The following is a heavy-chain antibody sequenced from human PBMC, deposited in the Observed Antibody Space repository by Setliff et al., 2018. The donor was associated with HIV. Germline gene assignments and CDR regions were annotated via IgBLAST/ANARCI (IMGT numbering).Heavy chain of an antibody. D-gene: IGHD3-10*01. CDR3: ARARGPEGYFDS. Sequence: SETLSLTCTVSGGPISSHYWSWIRQPPGRGLEWIGDIHYSGTTHYSPSLKSRVTISVDTSKTQFSLKLSSVTPADTAVYYCARARGPEGYFDSWGQGTLVTVSS. CDR2: IHYSGTT. CDR1: GGPISSHY. J-gene: IGHJ4*02. V-gene: IGHV4-59*11.